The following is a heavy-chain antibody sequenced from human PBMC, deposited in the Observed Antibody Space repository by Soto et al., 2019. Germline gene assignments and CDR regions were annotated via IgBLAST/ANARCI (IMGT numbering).Heavy chain of an antibody. CDR3: ARNPEAPGGGDY. J-gene: IGHJ4*02. V-gene: IGHV3-66*01. D-gene: IGHD2-21*01. CDR2: IYSAGGT. CDR1: GLIVSDNY. Sequence: EVQLVESGGGLVQPGGSLRLSCAASGLIVSDNYMSWVRQAPGKGLEWVSVIYSAGGTYYADSVKGRFTVSRDNSKNTVYLQMNSLRAEDTAVYYCARNPEAPGGGDYWGQGTLVSVSS.